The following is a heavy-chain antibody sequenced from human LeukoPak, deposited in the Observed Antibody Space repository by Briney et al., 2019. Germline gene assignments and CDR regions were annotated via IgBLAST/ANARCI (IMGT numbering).Heavy chain of an antibody. CDR3: ARDYYYGSGSYLLGYYYYYYMDV. D-gene: IGHD3-10*01. J-gene: IGHJ6*03. Sequence: GGSLRLSCAASELSVGSNYMTWVRQAPGKGLEWVSLIYSGGSTYYADSVKGRFTISRDNAKNSLYLQMNSLRAEDTAVYYCARDYYYGSGSYLLGYYYYYYMDVWGKGTTVTVSS. CDR2: IYSGGST. V-gene: IGHV3-66*01. CDR1: ELSVGSNY.